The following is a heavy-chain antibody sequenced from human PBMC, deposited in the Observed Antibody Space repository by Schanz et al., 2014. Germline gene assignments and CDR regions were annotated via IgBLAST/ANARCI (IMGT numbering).Heavy chain of an antibody. D-gene: IGHD3-16*02. CDR2: INTGSGDT. CDR1: EYSFTSYS. V-gene: IGHV1-3*04. Sequence: QVHLVQSGAEVKRPGASVKVSCKASEYSFTSYSMHWVRQAPGQRLEWMGWINTGSGDTKYSQNFQGRVTITRDTSASTAYMALTDLRSDDTAVYYCARDRRVFDRDDLYYFDSWGQGTLXTVSS. CDR3: ARDRRVFDRDDLYYFDS. J-gene: IGHJ4*02.